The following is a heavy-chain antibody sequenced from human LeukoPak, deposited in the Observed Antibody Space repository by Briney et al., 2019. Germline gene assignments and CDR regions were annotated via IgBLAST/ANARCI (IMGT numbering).Heavy chain of an antibody. CDR2: FDPEDGET. CDR1: GYTLTELS. J-gene: IGHJ6*02. Sequence: ASVTVSCKVSGYTLTELSMHWVRQAPGKGLEWMGGFDPEDGETIYAQKFQGRVTMTEDTSTDTAYMELSSLGSEDTAVYYCATHLPAVHYCSGGSCSRAGYYYYYGMDVWGQGTTVTVSS. V-gene: IGHV1-24*01. CDR3: ATHLPAVHYCSGGSCSRAGYYYYYGMDV. D-gene: IGHD2-15*01.